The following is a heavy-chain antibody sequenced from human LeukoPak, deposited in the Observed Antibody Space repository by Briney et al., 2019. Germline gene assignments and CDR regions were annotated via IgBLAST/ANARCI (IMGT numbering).Heavy chain of an antibody. CDR2: ISAYNGNT. D-gene: IGHD3-3*01. CDR1: GYTFTSYG. CDR3: ARATLIFGVVTEPLDY. V-gene: IGHV1-18*01. J-gene: IGHJ4*02. Sequence: ASVKVSCKASGYTFTSYGISWVRQAPGQGLEWMGWISAYNGNTNYAQKLQGRVTMTTDTSTSTAYMELRSLRSDDTAVYYCARATLIFGVVTEPLDYWGQGTLVTVSS.